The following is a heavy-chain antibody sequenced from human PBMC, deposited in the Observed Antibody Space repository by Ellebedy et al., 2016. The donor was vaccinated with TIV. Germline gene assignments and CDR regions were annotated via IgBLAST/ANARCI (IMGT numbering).Heavy chain of an antibody. D-gene: IGHD6-19*01. CDR2: ISGSGGST. V-gene: IGHV3-23*01. CDR1: GFTFSSYA. CDR3: AKAEVGVSGWKT. J-gene: IGHJ4*02. Sequence: PGGSLRLSCAASGFTFSSYAMSWVRQAPGKGLEWVSAISGSGGSTYYADSVTGRFTISRDNSKNTLYLQMSSLRVEDTAVYFCAKAEVGVSGWKTWGQGTLVTVSS.